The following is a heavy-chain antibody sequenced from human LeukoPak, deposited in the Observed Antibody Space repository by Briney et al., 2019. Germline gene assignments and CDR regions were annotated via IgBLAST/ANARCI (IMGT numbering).Heavy chain of an antibody. D-gene: IGHD3-10*01. V-gene: IGHV3-21*01. Sequence: GGSLRLSCAASGFTFSSYSMNWVRQAPGKGLEWVSSISSSSSYIYYADSVKGRFTISRDNAKNSLYLQMNSLRAEDTAVYYCARRGPDYYGSGSYLDYWGQGTLVTVSS. CDR1: GFTFSSYS. CDR3: ARRGPDYYGSGSYLDY. J-gene: IGHJ4*02. CDR2: ISSSSSYI.